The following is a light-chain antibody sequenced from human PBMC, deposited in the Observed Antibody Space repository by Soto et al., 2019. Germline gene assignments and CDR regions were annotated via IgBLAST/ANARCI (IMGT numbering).Light chain of an antibody. V-gene: IGKV3-15*01. J-gene: IGKJ3*01. Sequence: EIVMTQSPATLSVSPGERATLSCRASQSVSNNLAWYQQKPGQAPRLLIYDASNRATGIPARFSGSGSGTELTITISSLQSEDFAVSYCQQYNNWPSFTFGPGTKVEIK. CDR1: QSVSNN. CDR2: DAS. CDR3: QQYNNWPSFT.